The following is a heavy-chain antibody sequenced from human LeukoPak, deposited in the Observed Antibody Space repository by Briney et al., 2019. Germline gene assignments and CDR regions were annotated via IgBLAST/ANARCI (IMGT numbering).Heavy chain of an antibody. CDR1: GYTFTSYD. D-gene: IGHD3-22*01. Sequence: GASVKVSCKASGYTFTSYDINWVRQAPGQGLEWMGWISAYNGNTNYAQKLQGRVTMTTDKSTNTAYMELRSLRSDDTAVYYCATATDSSGSDYWGQGTLVSVSS. CDR2: ISAYNGNT. CDR3: ATATDSSGSDY. J-gene: IGHJ4*02. V-gene: IGHV1-18*01.